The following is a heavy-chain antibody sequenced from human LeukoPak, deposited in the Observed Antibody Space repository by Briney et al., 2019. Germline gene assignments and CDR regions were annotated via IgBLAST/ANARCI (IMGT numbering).Heavy chain of an antibody. CDR3: AREYYYDSSGYYDYYYYYYYMDV. CDR1: GYTFTSYG. J-gene: IGHJ6*03. V-gene: IGHV1-18*01. CDR2: ISAYNGNT. D-gene: IGHD3-22*01. Sequence: GASVKVSXKASGYTFTSYGISWVRQAPGQGLEWMGWISAYNGNTNYAQKLQGRVTMTTDTSTSTAYMELRSLRSDDTAVYYCAREYYYDSSGYYDYYYYYYYMDVWGKGTTVTVSS.